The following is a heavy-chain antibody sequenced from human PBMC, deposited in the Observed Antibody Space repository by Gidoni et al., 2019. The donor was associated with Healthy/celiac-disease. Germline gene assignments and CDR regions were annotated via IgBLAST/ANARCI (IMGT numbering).Heavy chain of an antibody. CDR1: GGSFSGYY. V-gene: IGHV4-34*01. Sequence: HVHLQQWGAALLKPSETLSLTCAVYGGSFSGYYWSWIRQPPGKGLEWIGEINHSGSTNYNPSLKSRVTISVDTSKNQFSLKLSSVTAADTAVYYCARVARYSSSDYWGQGTLVTVSS. J-gene: IGHJ4*02. CDR3: ARVARYSSSDY. D-gene: IGHD6-6*01. CDR2: INHSGST.